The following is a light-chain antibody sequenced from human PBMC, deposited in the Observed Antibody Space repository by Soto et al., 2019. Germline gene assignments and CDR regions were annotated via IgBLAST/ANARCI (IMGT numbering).Light chain of an antibody. CDR2: LGS. V-gene: IGKV2-28*01. CDR3: IQTLQAPPWT. J-gene: IGKJ1*01. Sequence: DVVMTQSPLSLPVIPGEPASISCRSSQTLLHSNGHNYLDWYLQKPGQSPQLLIYLGSNRASGVPDRFSCSGTGTEFTMKISRVEAEDVIIYYCIQTLQAPPWTFGQGTKVEIK. CDR1: QTLLHSNGHNY.